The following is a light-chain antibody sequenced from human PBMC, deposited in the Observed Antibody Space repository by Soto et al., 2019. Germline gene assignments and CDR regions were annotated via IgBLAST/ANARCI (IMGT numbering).Light chain of an antibody. Sequence: DIQLTQSPTSLSESVGDRVNVSCQASQAISNYLNWYQQKPGKAPKLLIFDASNLETGVPSRFSGSGSGTDFTFTISSLQPEDIATYYCQQYENFPLTFGGGTKVDIK. J-gene: IGKJ4*01. CDR1: QAISNY. CDR2: DAS. CDR3: QQYENFPLT. V-gene: IGKV1-33*01.